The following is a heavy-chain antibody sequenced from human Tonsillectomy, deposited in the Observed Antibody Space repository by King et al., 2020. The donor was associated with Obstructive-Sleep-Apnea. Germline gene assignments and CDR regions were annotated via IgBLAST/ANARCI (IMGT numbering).Heavy chain of an antibody. CDR1: GFTSSSYA. Sequence: VQLVESGGGVVQPGRSLRLSCAASGFTSSSYAMHWVRQAPGKGLEWVAVISYDGSNKYYADSVKGRFTISRDNSKNTLYLQMNSLRAEDTAVYYCARDREEIQGGGSYYGERVFDYWGQGTLVTVSS. V-gene: IGHV3-30*04. J-gene: IGHJ4*02. CDR2: ISYDGSNK. CDR3: ARDREEIQGGGSYYGERVFDY. D-gene: IGHD1-26*01.